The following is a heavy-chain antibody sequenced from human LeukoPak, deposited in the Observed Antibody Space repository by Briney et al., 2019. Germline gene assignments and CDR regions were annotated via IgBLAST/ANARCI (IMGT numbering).Heavy chain of an antibody. CDR3: ARAKVIRGNWFDP. J-gene: IGHJ5*02. V-gene: IGHV4-61*02. D-gene: IGHD3-10*01. CDR2: IYTSGST. Sequence: SETLSLTCTVSGGSISSSSYYWSWIRQPAGKGLEWIGRIYTSGSTNYNPSLKSRVTMSVDTSKNQFSLKLSSVTAADTAVYYCARAKVIRGNWFDPWGQGTLVTVSS. CDR1: GGSISSSSYY.